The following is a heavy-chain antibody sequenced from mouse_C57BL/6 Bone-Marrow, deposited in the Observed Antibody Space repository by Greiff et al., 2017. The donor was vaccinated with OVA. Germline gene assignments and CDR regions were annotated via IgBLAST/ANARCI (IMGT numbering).Heavy chain of an antibody. CDR2: ISYDGSN. V-gene: IGHV3-6*01. J-gene: IGHJ2*01. CDR1: GYSITSGYY. CDR3: ARETAQAFYYFDY. D-gene: IGHD3-2*02. Sequence: EVQLVESGPGLVKPSQSLSLTCSVTGYSITSGYYWNWIRQFPGNKLEWMGYISYDGSNNYNPSLKNRISITRDTSKNQFFLKLNSVTTEDTATYYCARETAQAFYYFDYWGQGTTLTVSS.